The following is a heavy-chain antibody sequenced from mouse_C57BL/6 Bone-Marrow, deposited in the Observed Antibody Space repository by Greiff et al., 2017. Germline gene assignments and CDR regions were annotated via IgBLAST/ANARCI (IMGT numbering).Heavy chain of an antibody. D-gene: IGHD1-1*01. CDR3: ASHRDNGSSSWFAY. CDR1: GFTFSSYG. V-gene: IGHV5-6*01. Sequence: EVKLVESGGDLVKPGGSLKLSCAASGFTFSSYGMSWVRQTPDKRLEWVATISSGGSYTYYPDNVKGRFTISRDHAKNTQCLQMSSLKSEDAAMYCCASHRDNGSSSWFAYWGQGTLVTVSA. CDR2: ISSGGSYT. J-gene: IGHJ3*01.